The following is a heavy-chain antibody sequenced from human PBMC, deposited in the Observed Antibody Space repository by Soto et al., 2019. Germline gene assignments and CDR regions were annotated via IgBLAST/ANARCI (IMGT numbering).Heavy chain of an antibody. V-gene: IGHV3-33*01. CDR3: ARDTARAMVRIYYGMDV. CDR1: GFAFISDG. J-gene: IGHJ6*02. CDR2: IWYDGSNK. D-gene: IGHD3-10*01. Sequence: GGSVRLSGVAGGFAFISDGMHWVRQAPGKGLEWVAVIWYDGSNKYYADSVKGRFTISRDNSKNTLYLQMNSLRAEDTAVYYCARDTARAMVRIYYGMDVWGQGTTVTVSS.